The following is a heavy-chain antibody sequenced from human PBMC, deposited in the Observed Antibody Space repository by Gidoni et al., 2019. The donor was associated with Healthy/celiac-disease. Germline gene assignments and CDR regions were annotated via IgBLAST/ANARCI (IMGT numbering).Heavy chain of an antibody. D-gene: IGHD2-21*02. CDR3: AIGGLVVTANHDAFDI. Sequence: EVQLLESGGGLVQHGGSLRLSCAASGFTFSSYAMSWVRQAPGKGLEWVSAISGSGGSTYYADSVKGRFTISRDNSKNTLYLQMNSLRAEDTAVYYCAIGGLVVTANHDAFDIWGQGTMVTVSS. V-gene: IGHV3-23*01. J-gene: IGHJ3*02. CDR2: ISGSGGST. CDR1: GFTFSSYA.